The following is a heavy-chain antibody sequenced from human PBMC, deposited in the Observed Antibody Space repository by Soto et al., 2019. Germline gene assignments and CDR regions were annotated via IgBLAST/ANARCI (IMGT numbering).Heavy chain of an antibody. D-gene: IGHD6-19*01. CDR3: AVAVAGHYCMDV. Sequence: SETLSLTCTVSGGSISSSSYYWGWIRQPPGKGLEWIGSIYYSGSTYYNPSLKSRVTISVDTSKNQFSLKLSSVTAADTAVYYCAVAVAGHYCMDVWGKGTTVTVSS. CDR2: IYYSGST. V-gene: IGHV4-39*01. J-gene: IGHJ6*03. CDR1: GGSISSSSYY.